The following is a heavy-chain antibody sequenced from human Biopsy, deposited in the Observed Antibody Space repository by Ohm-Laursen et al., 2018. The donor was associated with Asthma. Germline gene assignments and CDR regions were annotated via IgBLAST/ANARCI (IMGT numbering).Heavy chain of an antibody. CDR1: GYSLTDLS. CDR2: HDHEEGGT. J-gene: IGHJ4*02. CDR3: ASDFPKDYVRYNFQF. D-gene: IGHD4-17*01. Sequence: ASANVSCKISGYSLTDLSMHWVRQAPGQGLEWMGGHDHEEGGTVNARRFQGRVTMTEDTSTDTAYMELSSLSSDDTAVYYCASDFPKDYVRYNFQFWGQGTLVTASS. V-gene: IGHV1-24*01.